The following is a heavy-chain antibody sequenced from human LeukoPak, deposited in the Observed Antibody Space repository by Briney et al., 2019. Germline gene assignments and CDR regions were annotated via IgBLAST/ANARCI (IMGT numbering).Heavy chain of an antibody. CDR3: ARGQAPGQVGATTFDY. J-gene: IGHJ4*02. Sequence: GSLRLSCAASGFTVSSNYMSWVRQAPGKGLEWVSGINWNGGSTGYADSVKGRFTISRDNAKNSLYLQMNSLRAEDTALYYCARGQAPGQVGATTFDYWGQGTLVTVSS. V-gene: IGHV3-20*04. D-gene: IGHD1-26*01. CDR2: INWNGGST. CDR1: GFTVSSNY.